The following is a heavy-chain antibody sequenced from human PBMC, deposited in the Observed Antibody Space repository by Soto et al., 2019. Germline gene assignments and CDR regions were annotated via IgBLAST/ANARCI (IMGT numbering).Heavy chain of an antibody. CDR3: AKDPYSGYDLTFDY. CDR1: GFTFSSYA. D-gene: IGHD5-12*01. CDR2: ISGSGGST. V-gene: IGHV3-23*01. Sequence: LRLSCAASGFTFSSYAMSWVRQAPGKGLEWVSAISGSGGSTYYADSVKGRFTISRDNSKNTLYLQMNSLRAEDTAVYYCAKDPYSGYDLTFDYWGQGTLVTVS. J-gene: IGHJ4*02.